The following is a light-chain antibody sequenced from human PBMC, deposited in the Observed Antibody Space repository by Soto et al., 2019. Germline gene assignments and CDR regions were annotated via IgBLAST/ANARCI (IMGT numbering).Light chain of an antibody. V-gene: IGKV3-20*01. Sequence: EIVLTQSPGTLSLSPGERATLSCRASQSVSSSYLAWYQQKPGQAPRLLIYGASSRATGIPDRFSGSGSGTDFTLTISRLEPEDFAVYYGQQYCSSPFTFGPGTKVDIK. CDR3: QQYCSSPFT. CDR2: GAS. CDR1: QSVSSSY. J-gene: IGKJ3*01.